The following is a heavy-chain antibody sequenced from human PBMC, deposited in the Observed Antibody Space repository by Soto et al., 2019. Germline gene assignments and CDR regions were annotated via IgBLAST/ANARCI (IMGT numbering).Heavy chain of an antibody. V-gene: IGHV4-34*01. CDR2: INHSGST. CDR3: ARGYLGYCSGGSCYPQILDY. D-gene: IGHD2-15*01. J-gene: IGHJ4*02. CDR1: GGSFSGYY. Sequence: SETLSLTCAVYGGSFSGYYWSWIRQPPGKGLEWIGEINHSGSTNYNPSLKSRVTISVDTSKNQFSLKLSSVTAADTAVYYCARGYLGYCSGGSCYPQILDYWGQGTLVTVS.